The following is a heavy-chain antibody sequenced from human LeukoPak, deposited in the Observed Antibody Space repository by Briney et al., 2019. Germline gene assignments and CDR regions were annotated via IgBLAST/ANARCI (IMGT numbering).Heavy chain of an antibody. CDR3: AKEQDVLRFLEWLHKGYFDY. V-gene: IGHV3-23*01. J-gene: IGHJ4*02. D-gene: IGHD3-3*01. Sequence: GGSLRLSFAASGFPFSSYAMSWVRQAPGKGLEWVSAISGSGGSTYYADSVKGRFTISRDNSKNTLYLQMNSLRAEDTAVYYCAKEQDVLRFLEWLHKGYFDYWGQGTLVTVSS. CDR2: ISGSGGST. CDR1: GFPFSSYA.